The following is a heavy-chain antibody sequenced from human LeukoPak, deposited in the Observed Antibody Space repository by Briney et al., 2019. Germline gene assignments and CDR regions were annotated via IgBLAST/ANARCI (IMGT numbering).Heavy chain of an antibody. J-gene: IGHJ4*02. Sequence: ASVKVSCKASGYTFTGYYMHWVRQAPGQGLEWMGRINPNSGGTNYAQKFQGRVTMTRDTSISTAYMELSRLRSDDTAVYYCARSFPTFGGVINFDYWGRGTLVTVSS. CDR1: GYTFTGYY. CDR2: INPNSGGT. V-gene: IGHV1-2*06. D-gene: IGHD3-16*01. CDR3: ARSFPTFGGVINFDY.